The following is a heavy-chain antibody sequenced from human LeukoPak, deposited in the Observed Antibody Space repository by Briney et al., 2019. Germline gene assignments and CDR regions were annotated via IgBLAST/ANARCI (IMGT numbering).Heavy chain of an antibody. CDR2: ISSSSSYI. J-gene: IGHJ5*02. D-gene: IGHD5-18*01. CDR3: ARESVSYGYGGANWFDP. Sequence: GGSLRLSRAASGFTFSSYSMNWVRQAPGKGLEWVSSISSSSSYIYYADSVKGRFTISRDNAKNSLYLQMNSLRAEDTAVYYCARESVSYGYGGANWFDPWGQGTLVTVSS. V-gene: IGHV3-21*01. CDR1: GFTFSSYS.